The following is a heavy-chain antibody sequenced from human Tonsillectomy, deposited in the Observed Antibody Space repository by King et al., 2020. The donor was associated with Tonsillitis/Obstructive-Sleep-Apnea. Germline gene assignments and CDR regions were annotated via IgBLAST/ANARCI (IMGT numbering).Heavy chain of an antibody. Sequence: QLVQSGAEVKKPGESLKLSCKGSGYSFTTDWIGWVRQMPGKGLEWMGIIYPGDSDTRYSPSFQGQVTISADKSISTAYLQWSSLKASDTAIYYCAKRVAGYCSSTTCPDAFDIWGQGTMVTVSS. CDR1: GYSFTTDW. CDR3: AKRVAGYCSSTTCPDAFDI. CDR2: IYPGDSDT. V-gene: IGHV5-51*01. J-gene: IGHJ3*02. D-gene: IGHD2-2*01.